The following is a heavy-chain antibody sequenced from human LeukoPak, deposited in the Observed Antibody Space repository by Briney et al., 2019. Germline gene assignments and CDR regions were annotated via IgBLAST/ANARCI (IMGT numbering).Heavy chain of an antibody. CDR2: IYYSGST. CDR3: ARYDYGGYYYYGMDV. Sequence: SETLSLTCTVSGGPISSYYWSWIRQHPGKGLEWVGYIYYSGSTNYNPSLKSRVTISVDTSKNQFSLKLSSVTAADTAVYYCARYDYGGYYYYGMDVWGQGTTVTVSS. V-gene: IGHV4-59*01. CDR1: GGPISSYY. J-gene: IGHJ6*02. D-gene: IGHD4-23*01.